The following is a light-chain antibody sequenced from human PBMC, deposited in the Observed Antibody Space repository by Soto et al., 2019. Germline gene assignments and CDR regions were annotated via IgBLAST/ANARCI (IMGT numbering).Light chain of an antibody. CDR3: QSYDSNLSGYVV. J-gene: IGLJ2*01. CDR1: SSNIGAGYD. CDR2: GNS. V-gene: IGLV1-40*01. Sequence: QSVLTQPPSVSGAPGQRVTISCTGSSSNIGAGYDVHWYQQLPGTAPKLLIYGNSNRPSGVPDRFSGYKSGTSASLAITGLQAEDEADYYCQSYDSNLSGYVVFGGGTKLTVL.